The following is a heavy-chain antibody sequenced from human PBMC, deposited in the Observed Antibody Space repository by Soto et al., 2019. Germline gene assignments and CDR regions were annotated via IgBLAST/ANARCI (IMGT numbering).Heavy chain of an antibody. CDR2: ISGSGGST. CDR3: ANTHQYCSSTSCYGAGWFDP. J-gene: IGHJ5*02. V-gene: IGHV3-23*01. D-gene: IGHD2-2*01. Sequence: EVQLLESGGGLVQPGGSLRLSCAASGFTFSSYAMSWVRQAPGKRLEWVSAISGSGGSTYYADSVKGRFTISRDNSKNTLYLQMNSLRAEDTAVYYCANTHQYCSSTSCYGAGWFDPWGQGTLVTVSS. CDR1: GFTFSSYA.